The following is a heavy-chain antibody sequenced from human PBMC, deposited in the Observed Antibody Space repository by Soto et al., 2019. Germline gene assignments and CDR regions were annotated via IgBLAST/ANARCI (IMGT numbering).Heavy chain of an antibody. CDR3: WPQVLGLNLAGTLYLQH. Sequence: EVQLLESGGGLVQPGGSLRLSCAASGFTFSSYAMSWVRQAPGKGLEWVSAISGSGGSTYYADSVKGRFTISRDNSKNTLYLQMNSLRAEDTAVYYCWPQVLGLNLAGTLYLQHWGQGTLVTVSS. J-gene: IGHJ1*01. V-gene: IGHV3-23*01. D-gene: IGHD6-13*01. CDR1: GFTFSSYA. CDR2: ISGSGGST.